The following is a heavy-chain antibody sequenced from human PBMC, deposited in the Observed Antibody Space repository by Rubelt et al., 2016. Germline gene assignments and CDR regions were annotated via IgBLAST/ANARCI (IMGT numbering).Heavy chain of an antibody. Sequence: QLQLQESGPGLVKPSETLSLTCTVSGGSISSSSYYWGWIRQPPGKGLEWIGSIYYSWSTYYNPSLKSRVTISVDTSKNQFSLKLSSVTDADTAVYYCARQGGDFWSGYYIRYYFDYWGQGTLVTVSS. V-gene: IGHV4-39*01. CDR1: GGSISSSSYY. CDR2: IYYSWST. D-gene: IGHD3-3*01. CDR3: ARQGGDFWSGYYIRYYFDY. J-gene: IGHJ4*02.